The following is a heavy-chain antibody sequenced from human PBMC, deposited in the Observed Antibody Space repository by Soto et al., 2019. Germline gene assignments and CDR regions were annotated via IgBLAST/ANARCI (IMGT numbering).Heavy chain of an antibody. V-gene: IGHV1-46*01. CDR2: INPSGGST. CDR3: ARDPNIPYYYVSSGYHIGDLWFDP. J-gene: IGHJ5*02. Sequence: GGSLRLSCAASGFTFTSYYMHWVRQAPGQGLEWMGIINPSGGSTSYAQKFQGRVTMTRDTSTSTVYMELSSLRSEDTAVYYCARDPNIPYYYVSSGYHIGDLWFDPWGQGTLVTVSS. CDR1: GFTFTSYY. D-gene: IGHD3-22*01.